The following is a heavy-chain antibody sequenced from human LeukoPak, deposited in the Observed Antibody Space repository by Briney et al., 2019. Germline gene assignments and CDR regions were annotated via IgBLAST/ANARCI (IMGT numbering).Heavy chain of an antibody. Sequence: PGGSLRLSCAASGFTFSSYGMPWVRQAPGKGLEWVAVIWYDGSNKYYADSVKGRFTISRDNSKNTLYLQMNSLRAEDTAVYYCARDLEGYCSSTSCYHAHYWGQGTLVTVSS. CDR2: IWYDGSNK. J-gene: IGHJ4*02. D-gene: IGHD2-2*01. CDR1: GFTFSSYG. V-gene: IGHV3-33*01. CDR3: ARDLEGYCSSTSCYHAHY.